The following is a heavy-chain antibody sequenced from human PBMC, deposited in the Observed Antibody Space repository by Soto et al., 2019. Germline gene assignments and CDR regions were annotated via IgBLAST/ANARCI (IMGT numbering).Heavy chain of an antibody. Sequence: SETLSLTCTVSGGSISSGGYYWSWIRQHPGKGLEWIGYIYYSGSTYYNPSLKSRVTISVDTSKNQFSLKLSSVTAADTAVYYCASRPYDILTGYHPARYYFDYWGQGTLVTVSS. CDR2: IYYSGST. V-gene: IGHV4-31*03. CDR1: GGSISSGGYY. D-gene: IGHD3-9*01. CDR3: ASRPYDILTGYHPARYYFDY. J-gene: IGHJ4*02.